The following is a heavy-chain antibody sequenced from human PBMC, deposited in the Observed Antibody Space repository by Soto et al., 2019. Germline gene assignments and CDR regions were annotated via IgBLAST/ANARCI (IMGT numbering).Heavy chain of an antibody. CDR2: ISYDGSNK. Sequence: QVQLVESGGGVVQPGRSLRLSCAASGFTFSSYGMHWVRQAPGKGLEWVAVISYDGSNKYYADSVKGRFTISRDNSKNTLYLQMNSLRAEDTAVYYCAKDQVGDYYGMDVWGQGTTVTVSS. CDR1: GFTFSSYG. V-gene: IGHV3-30*18. J-gene: IGHJ6*02. D-gene: IGHD3-16*01. CDR3: AKDQVGDYYGMDV.